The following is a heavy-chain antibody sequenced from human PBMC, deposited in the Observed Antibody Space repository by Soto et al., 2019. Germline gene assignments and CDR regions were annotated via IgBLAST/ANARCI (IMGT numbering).Heavy chain of an antibody. Sequence: QVQLVQSGAEVKKPGASVKVSCKASGYTFISYAMHWVRQAPGQRLEWMGWINAGNGNTKYSQKLQGRVTITRDTSASTAYMELSSLRSEDTAVYYCARGYGGPIGWFDPWGQGTLVTVSS. CDR1: GYTFISYA. CDR2: INAGNGNT. J-gene: IGHJ5*02. D-gene: IGHD3-16*01. CDR3: ARGYGGPIGWFDP. V-gene: IGHV1-3*01.